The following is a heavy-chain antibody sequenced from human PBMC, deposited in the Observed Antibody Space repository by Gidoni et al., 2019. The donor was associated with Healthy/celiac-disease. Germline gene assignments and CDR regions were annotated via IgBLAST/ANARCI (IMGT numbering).Heavy chain of an antibody. CDR1: GFTFSSYS. CDR3: AGPNSSQMYYFDY. CDR2: ISSSSSYI. V-gene: IGHV3-21*01. J-gene: IGHJ4*02. D-gene: IGHD6-13*01. Sequence: EVQLVESGGGLVKPGGSLRLSCAASGFTFSSYSMNWVRQAPGQGLEWVSSISSSSSYIYYADSVKVRFTISRDNAKNSLYLQMNSLRAEDTAMYYCAGPNSSQMYYFDYWGQGTLVTVSS.